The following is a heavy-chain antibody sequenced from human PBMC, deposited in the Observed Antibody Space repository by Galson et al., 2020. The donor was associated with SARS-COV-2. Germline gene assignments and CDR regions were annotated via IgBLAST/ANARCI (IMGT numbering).Heavy chain of an antibody. CDR3: ARDWLGGALGF. J-gene: IGHJ4*02. Sequence: GESLKISCAASGFTFGSSWMYWVRQTPGKGLVWVAAINTVGTSTHYADSVKGRFTISRDNAKNTLYLQMSSLRNADTGVYYCARDWLGGALGFWGPGALVTVAS. CDR2: INTVGTST. CDR1: GFTFGSSW. V-gene: IGHV3-74*01. D-gene: IGHD1-26*01.